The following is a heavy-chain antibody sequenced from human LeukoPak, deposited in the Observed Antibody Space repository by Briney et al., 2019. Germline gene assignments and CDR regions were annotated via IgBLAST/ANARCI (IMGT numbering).Heavy chain of an antibody. V-gene: IGHV1-8*02. J-gene: IGHJ3*02. CDR1: GYTFTSYG. CDR2: MNPNSGNT. CDR3: ARGDTLTTVLNDPFNI. D-gene: IGHD4-17*01. Sequence: ASVKVSCKASGYTFTSYGISWVRQAPGQGLEWMGWMNPNSGNTGYPQKFQGRVTMTRDTSISTAYLELSSLTSDDTAVYYCARGDTLTTVLNDPFNIWGQGTMVTVSS.